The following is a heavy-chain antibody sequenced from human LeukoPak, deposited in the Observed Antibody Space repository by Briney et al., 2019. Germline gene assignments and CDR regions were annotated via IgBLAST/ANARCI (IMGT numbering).Heavy chain of an antibody. V-gene: IGHV4-61*02. CDR2: IYTSGST. D-gene: IGHD4-23*01. CDR3: ARFHGGNSNYFDY. Sequence: SETLSLTCTVSGGSISSGSYYWSWIRQPAGKGLEWIGRIYTSGSTNYNPSLKSRVTISVDTSKNQFSLQLNSVTPEDTAVYYCARFHGGNSNYFDYWGQGTPVTVSS. CDR1: GGSISSGSYY. J-gene: IGHJ4*02.